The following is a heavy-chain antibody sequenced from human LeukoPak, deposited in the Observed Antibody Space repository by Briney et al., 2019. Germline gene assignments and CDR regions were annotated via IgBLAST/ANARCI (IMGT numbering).Heavy chain of an antibody. CDR3: ARGRHAEFLTPDFDY. Sequence: GASVKVSCKASGYTFTGYFMHWVRQAPGQGLEWVGWINPNSSGTDYAQKFQGRVTMTRDTSISTAYMELSRLRSDDTAVYYCARGRHAEFLTPDFDYWGQGTLVTVSS. V-gene: IGHV1-2*02. J-gene: IGHJ4*02. D-gene: IGHD4-23*01. CDR1: GYTFTGYF. CDR2: INPNSSGT.